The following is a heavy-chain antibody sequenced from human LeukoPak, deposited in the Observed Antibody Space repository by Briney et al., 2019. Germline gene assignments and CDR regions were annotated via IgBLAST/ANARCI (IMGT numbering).Heavy chain of an antibody. D-gene: IGHD3-3*01. Sequence: VASVKVSCKASGYTFTGYYMHWVRQAPGQGLEWMGIINPSGGSTSYAQKFQGRVTMTRDTSTSTVYMELSSLRSEDTAVYYCARATNVLRFLEWSAGAFDIWGQGTMVTVSS. V-gene: IGHV1-46*01. CDR2: INPSGGST. CDR1: GYTFTGYY. J-gene: IGHJ3*02. CDR3: ARATNVLRFLEWSAGAFDI.